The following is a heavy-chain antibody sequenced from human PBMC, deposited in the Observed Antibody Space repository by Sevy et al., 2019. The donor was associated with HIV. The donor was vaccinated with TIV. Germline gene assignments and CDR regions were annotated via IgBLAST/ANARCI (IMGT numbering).Heavy chain of an antibody. V-gene: IGHV3-7*01. CDR2: IKQDGSEK. D-gene: IGHD3-22*01. Sequence: GGSQRLSCAASGFTFSSYWMSWVRQAPGKGLEWVANIKQDGSEKYYVDSVKGRFTISRDNAKNSLYLQMNSLRAEDTAVYYCARDGDYYDSTGYGDYWGQGTLVTVSS. CDR1: GFTFSSYW. J-gene: IGHJ4*02. CDR3: ARDGDYYDSTGYGDY.